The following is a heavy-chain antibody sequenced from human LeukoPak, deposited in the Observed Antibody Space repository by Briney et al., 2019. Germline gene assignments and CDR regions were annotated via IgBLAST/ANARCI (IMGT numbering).Heavy chain of an antibody. V-gene: IGHV4-39*01. Sequence: KTSETLSLTCTVSGGSISSYYWGWIRQPPGKGLEWIGSIYYSGSTYYNPSLKSRVTISVDTSKNQFSLKLSSVTAADTAVYYCARQYSDILTGYHRGELYWYFDLWGRGTLVTVSS. D-gene: IGHD3-9*01. CDR3: ARQYSDILTGYHRGELYWYFDL. J-gene: IGHJ2*01. CDR1: GGSISSYY. CDR2: IYYSGST.